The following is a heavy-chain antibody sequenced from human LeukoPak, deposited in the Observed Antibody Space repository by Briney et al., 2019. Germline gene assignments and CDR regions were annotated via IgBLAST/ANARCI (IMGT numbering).Heavy chain of an antibody. V-gene: IGHV3-74*01. CDR3: VRGNDYGGPHY. J-gene: IGHJ4*02. D-gene: IGHD4-23*01. CDR2: IDRDGSWI. Sequence: PGGSLRLSCAVSGFTFSSYWMHWVRQAPGKGLVWVSRIDRDGSWINYADSVKGRFSISRDNGKNTLFLQMNSLRAEDAAVYYCVRGNDYGGPHYWGQGTLVTVSS. CDR1: GFTFSSYW.